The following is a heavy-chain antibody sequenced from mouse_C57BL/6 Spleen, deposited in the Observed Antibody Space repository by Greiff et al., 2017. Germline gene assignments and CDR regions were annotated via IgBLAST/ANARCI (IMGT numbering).Heavy chain of an antibody. D-gene: IGHD1-1*01. CDR3: ARSGYYGSGYGAMDY. V-gene: IGHV1-4*01. Sequence: QVQLQQSGAELARPGASVKMSCKASGYTFTGYTMHWVKQRPGPGLEWIGYINPSSGYPKYNQKFKDKATLTAAKSSSTAYMQLSSLTSEDSAVYYCARSGYYGSGYGAMDYWGQGTSVTGSS. J-gene: IGHJ4*01. CDR2: INPSSGYP. CDR1: GYTFTGYT.